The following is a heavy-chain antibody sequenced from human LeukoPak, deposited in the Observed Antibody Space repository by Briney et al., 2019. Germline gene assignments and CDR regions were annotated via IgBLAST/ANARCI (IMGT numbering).Heavy chain of an antibody. CDR1: GFTFSDYG. D-gene: IGHD3-10*01. Sequence: GGSLRLSCEASGFTFSDYGMSRVRQAPGKGLEWVTLISYDGSTKYYSDSVKGRFTLSRDNSKNTLYLQMNSLRAEDTAVYYCARGVRGAAGVYYYYYYMDVWGKGTTVTVSS. CDR2: ISYDGSTK. V-gene: IGHV3-30*03. J-gene: IGHJ6*03. CDR3: ARGVRGAAGVYYYYYYMDV.